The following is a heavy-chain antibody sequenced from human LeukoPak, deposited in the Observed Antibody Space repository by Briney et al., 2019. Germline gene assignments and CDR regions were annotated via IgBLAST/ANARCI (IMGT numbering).Heavy chain of an antibody. CDR1: GFTFSSYE. CDR2: ISSSGSTI. V-gene: IGHV3-48*03. J-gene: IGHJ4*02. D-gene: IGHD3-9*01. Sequence: PGGSLRLSCAASGFTFSSYEMNWVRQAPGKGLEWVSYISSSGSTIYYADSVKGRFTISRDNAKNSLYLQMNSLRAEDTAVYYCASQNYDILTGYYHSFDYWGQGTLVTVSS. CDR3: ASQNYDILTGYYHSFDY.